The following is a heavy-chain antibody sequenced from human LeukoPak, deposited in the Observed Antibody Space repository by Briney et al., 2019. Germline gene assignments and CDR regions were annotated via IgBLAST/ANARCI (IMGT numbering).Heavy chain of an antibody. CDR1: GGSLSSYY. D-gene: IGHD3-10*01. CDR2: INHSGST. Sequence: SETLSLTCAVYGGSLSSYYWSWIRQPPGKGLEWIGEINHSGSTNYNPSLKSRVTISVDTSKNQFSLKLSSVTAADTAVYYCARGRGRAWFDPWGQGTLVTVSS. J-gene: IGHJ5*02. CDR3: ARGRGRAWFDP. V-gene: IGHV4-34*01.